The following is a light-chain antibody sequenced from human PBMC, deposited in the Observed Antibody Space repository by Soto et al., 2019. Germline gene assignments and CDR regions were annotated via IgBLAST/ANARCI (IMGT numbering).Light chain of an antibody. V-gene: IGKV3-15*01. CDR1: QSVSTN. Sequence: EIAMTQSPATLSVSPGERATLSCRASQSVSTNLAWYQQKPGQAPRLLISDASTRATGIPARFSGSGSGTEFTLTISSLQSEDFATYYCQHYNSYSEAFGQGTKVELK. CDR2: DAS. CDR3: QHYNSYSEA. J-gene: IGKJ1*01.